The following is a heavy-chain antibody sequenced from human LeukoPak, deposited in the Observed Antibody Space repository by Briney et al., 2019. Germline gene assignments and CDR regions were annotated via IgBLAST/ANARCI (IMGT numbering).Heavy chain of an antibody. J-gene: IGHJ4*02. Sequence: ASVKVSCKASGYTFTSYVINWVRQATGQGLEWMGWMNPNSGNTGYAQKFQGRVTMTRNTSISTAYMELSSLRSEDTAVYYCARGQEVGYYVPRSAYWGQGTLVTVSS. V-gene: IGHV1-8*01. CDR3: ARGQEVGYYVPRSAY. D-gene: IGHD3-3*01. CDR2: MNPNSGNT. CDR1: GYTFTSYV.